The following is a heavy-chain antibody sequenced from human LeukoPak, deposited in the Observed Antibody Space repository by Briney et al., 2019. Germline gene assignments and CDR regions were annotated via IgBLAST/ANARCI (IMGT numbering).Heavy chain of an antibody. CDR2: IYYSGST. J-gene: IGHJ4*02. D-gene: IGHD3-22*01. CDR1: GGSISSYY. CDR3: ARDTRIITMSPQSYFGY. V-gene: IGHV4-59*01. Sequence: SETLSLTCTVSGGSISSYYWNWIRQPPGKGLEWIGYIYYSGSTNYNPSLKSRVTISVDTSRNQFSLKLSSVTAADTAVYYCARDTRIITMSPQSYFGYWGQGTLVTVSS.